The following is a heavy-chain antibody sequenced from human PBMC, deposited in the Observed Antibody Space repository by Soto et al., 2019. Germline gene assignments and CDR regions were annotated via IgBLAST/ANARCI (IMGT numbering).Heavy chain of an antibody. CDR2: IYYSGST. J-gene: IGHJ4*02. CDR3: ARHVRGSFIVGANLN. CDR1: GGSISSSSYY. V-gene: IGHV4-39*01. Sequence: PSETLSLTCTVSGGSISSSSYYWGWIRQPPGKGLEWIGSIYYSGSTYYNPSLKSRVTISVDTSKDQFSLKLSSVTAADTAVYYCARHVRGSFIVGANLNWGQGTLVTV. D-gene: IGHD1-26*01.